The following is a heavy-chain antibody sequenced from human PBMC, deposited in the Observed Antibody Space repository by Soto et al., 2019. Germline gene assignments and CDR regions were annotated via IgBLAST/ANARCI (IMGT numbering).Heavy chain of an antibody. Sequence: GASVKVSCKASGYTFTSYGISWVRQAPGQGLEWMGWISAYNGNTNYAQKLQGRVTMTTDTSTSTAYMELRSLRSDDTAVYYCARDLMQRYFDWVIDYWGQGTLVTVSS. J-gene: IGHJ4*02. D-gene: IGHD3-9*01. CDR2: ISAYNGNT. CDR1: GYTFTSYG. CDR3: ARDLMQRYFDWVIDY. V-gene: IGHV1-18*01.